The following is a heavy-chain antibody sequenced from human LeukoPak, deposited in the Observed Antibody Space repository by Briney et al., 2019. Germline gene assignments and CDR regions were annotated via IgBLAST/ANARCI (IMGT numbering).Heavy chain of an antibody. V-gene: IGHV4-59*08. Sequence: KPSETLSLTCTVSGGSISTHYWTFIRQPPGRGLEWIGYIYYSGITDYNPSLKSRVTISVDTSKNQFSLKLSSVTAADTAMYYCARSGGLAGAATVIDVWGQGTLIGVSS. CDR3: ARSGGLAGAATVIDV. CDR2: IYYSGIT. CDR1: GGSISTHY. J-gene: IGHJ4*02. D-gene: IGHD2-15*01.